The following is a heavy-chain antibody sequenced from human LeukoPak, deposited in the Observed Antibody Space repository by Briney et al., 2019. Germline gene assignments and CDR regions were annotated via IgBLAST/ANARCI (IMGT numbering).Heavy chain of an antibody. Sequence: SETLSLTCTVSGGSISSSSYYWGWIRQPPGKGLEWIGSIYYSGSTYYNPSLKSRVTISVDTSKNQFSLKLSSVTAADTAVYYCARDWGGATIDYWGQGTLVTVSS. CDR3: ARDWGGATIDY. CDR2: IYYSGST. CDR1: GGSISSSSYY. V-gene: IGHV4-39*07. J-gene: IGHJ4*02. D-gene: IGHD1-26*01.